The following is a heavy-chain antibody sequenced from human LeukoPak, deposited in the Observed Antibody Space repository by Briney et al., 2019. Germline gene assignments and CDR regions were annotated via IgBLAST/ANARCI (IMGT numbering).Heavy chain of an antibody. J-gene: IGHJ4*02. V-gene: IGHV4-34*01. CDR1: GGSFSGYY. CDR2: INHSGST. Sequence: PSETLSLTCAVYGGSFSGYYWSWIRRPPGKGLEWIGEINHSGSTNYNPSLKSRVTISVDTSKNQFSLKLSSVTAADTAVYYCARGGPRAFDYWGQGTLVTVSS. CDR3: ARGGPRAFDY.